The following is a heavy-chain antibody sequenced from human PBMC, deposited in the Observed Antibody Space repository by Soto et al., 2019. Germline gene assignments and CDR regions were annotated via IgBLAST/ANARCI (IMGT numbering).Heavy chain of an antibody. CDR1: GGSVTNSSYH. CDR2: LYYRGTT. CDR3: FGVLAATLDC. J-gene: IGHJ4*03. V-gene: IGHV4-39*02. D-gene: IGHD3-16*01. Sequence: SETLSLTCKVSGGSVTNSSYHWGWIRQTPGKQLEWIATLYYRGTTDYNSALRSRATMSVDTSKDHFSLTLSSVTVADTAEYFCFGVLAATLDCWGRGTPVTVSS.